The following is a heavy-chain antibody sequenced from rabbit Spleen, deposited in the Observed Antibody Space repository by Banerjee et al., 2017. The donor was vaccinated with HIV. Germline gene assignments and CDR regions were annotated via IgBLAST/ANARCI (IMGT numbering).Heavy chain of an antibody. D-gene: IGHD3-1*01. J-gene: IGHJ2*01. CDR1: GLDLSSRYW. CDR3: ARTYDHRNAFAFDL. CDR2: IDVAKSGDT. V-gene: IGHV1S45*01. Sequence: LEESGGGLVKPGGTLTLTCKASGLDLSSRYWICWVRQVPGKGLEWIACIDVAKSGDTYYTNWAKGRFTISKTSSTTVALQMTSLTAADTATYLCARTYDHRNAFAFDLWGPGTLVTVS.